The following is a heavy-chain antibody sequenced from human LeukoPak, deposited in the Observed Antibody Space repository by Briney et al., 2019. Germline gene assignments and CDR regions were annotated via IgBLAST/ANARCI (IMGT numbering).Heavy chain of an antibody. D-gene: IGHD6-13*01. Sequence: SETLSLTCAVYGGSFSGYYWSWIRQPPGKGLEWIGEINHSGSTNYNPSLKSRVTISVDTSKNQFSLKLSSVTAADTAVYYCARDRGLAGTDYWGQGTLVTVSS. J-gene: IGHJ4*02. V-gene: IGHV4-34*01. CDR3: ARDRGLAGTDY. CDR1: GGSFSGYY. CDR2: INHSGST.